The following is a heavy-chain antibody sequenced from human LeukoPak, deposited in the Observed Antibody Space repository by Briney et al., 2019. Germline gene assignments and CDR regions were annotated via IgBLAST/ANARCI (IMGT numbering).Heavy chain of an antibody. D-gene: IGHD3-10*01. CDR2: ISYVGTNI. V-gene: IGHV3-30*18. CDR1: GFTFSSYG. CDR3: AKDTNGSGSYIYYYYGMDV. Sequence: GGSLRLSGAASGFTFSSYGMHWVRQAPGKGLEWVAVISYVGTNIYYADSVKGRFSISRDNSKSTLYLQMNSLRAEDTAVYYCAKDTNGSGSYIYYYYGMDVWGQGTTVTVSS. J-gene: IGHJ6*02.